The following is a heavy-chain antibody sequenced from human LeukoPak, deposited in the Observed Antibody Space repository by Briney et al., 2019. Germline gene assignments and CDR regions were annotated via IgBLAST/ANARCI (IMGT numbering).Heavy chain of an antibody. CDR1: GFTVSGNY. D-gene: IGHD3-22*01. CDR3: ARSSERKYYFDY. CDR2: IYSGGTT. Sequence: GGSLRLSCAASGFTVSGNYMSWVRQAPGKGLEWVSLIYSGGTTYYADSVKGRFTISRDNSKNTLYLQMNSLRAEDTAVYYCARSSERKYYFDYWGQGTLVTVSS. V-gene: IGHV3-53*01. J-gene: IGHJ4*02.